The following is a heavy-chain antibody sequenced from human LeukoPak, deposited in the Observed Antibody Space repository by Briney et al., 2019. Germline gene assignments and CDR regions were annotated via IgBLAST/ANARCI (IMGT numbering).Heavy chain of an antibody. D-gene: IGHD2-8*01. V-gene: IGHV4-34*01. CDR1: GGSFSNYY. J-gene: IGHJ5*02. CDR3: ARLGGYCTNGVCYWFDP. CDR2: INHSGST. Sequence: SETLSLTCAVYGGSFSNYYWSWIRQPPGKGLEWIGEINHSGSTNYNPSLKSRVTISVDTSKNQFSLNLRSVTAADTAVYYCARLGGYCTNGVCYWFDPWGQGTLVTVSS.